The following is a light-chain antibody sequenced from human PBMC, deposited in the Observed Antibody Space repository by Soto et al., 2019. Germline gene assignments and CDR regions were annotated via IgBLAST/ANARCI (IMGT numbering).Light chain of an antibody. J-gene: IGKJ2*01. V-gene: IGKV3-20*01. CDR3: QQYASSPFG. CDR1: QSVSSIY. Sequence: EIVLTQSPGTLSLSPGERATLSCRASQSVSSIYLAWYQQKPGQSPRLLMQGISTRATGVPDRFSGSGSGTDFTLTISRLEPEDFAMYYCQQYASSPFGFGQGTRLEI. CDR2: GIS.